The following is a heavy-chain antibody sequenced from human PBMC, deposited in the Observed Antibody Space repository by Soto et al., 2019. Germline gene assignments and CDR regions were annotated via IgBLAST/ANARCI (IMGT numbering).Heavy chain of an antibody. J-gene: IGHJ5*02. Sequence: QVQLVQSGAEVKKPGASVKVSCKASGYTFTTYEINWVRQATGQGLEWMGWMNPNSASTGYAQRFQGRITLTRDVSASTAYMELSSLGSDDTAVYYCAREPADAGNWFDPWGQGTLVTVSS. CDR1: GYTFTTYE. V-gene: IGHV1-8*01. D-gene: IGHD2-2*01. CDR3: AREPADAGNWFDP. CDR2: MNPNSAST.